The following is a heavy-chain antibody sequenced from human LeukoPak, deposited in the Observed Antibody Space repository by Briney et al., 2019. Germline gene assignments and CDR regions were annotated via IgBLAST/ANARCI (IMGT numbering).Heavy chain of an antibody. Sequence: GGSLRLSCAASGFTFSSYEMNWVRQAPGKGLEWVSYISSSGSTIYYADSVKGRFTISRDNAKNPLYLQMNSLRAKDTAVYYCARATGYSGHASLFDYYYGMDVWGQGTTVTVSS. D-gene: IGHD5-12*01. CDR2: ISSSGSTI. V-gene: IGHV3-48*03. CDR1: GFTFSSYE. J-gene: IGHJ6*02. CDR3: ARATGYSGHASLFDYYYGMDV.